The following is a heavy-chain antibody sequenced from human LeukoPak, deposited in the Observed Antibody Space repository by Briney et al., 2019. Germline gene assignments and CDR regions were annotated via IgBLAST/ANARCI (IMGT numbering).Heavy chain of an antibody. CDR3: ARDRSGSSPFDY. J-gene: IGHJ4*02. D-gene: IGHD1-26*01. Sequence: GGSLRLSCAASGFTFGSYEMNWVRQAPGKGLEWVSYISSSGSTIYYADSVKGRFTISRDNAKNSLYLQMNSLRAEDTAVYYCARDRSGSSPFDYWGQGTLVTVSS. CDR2: ISSSGSTI. V-gene: IGHV3-48*03. CDR1: GFTFGSYE.